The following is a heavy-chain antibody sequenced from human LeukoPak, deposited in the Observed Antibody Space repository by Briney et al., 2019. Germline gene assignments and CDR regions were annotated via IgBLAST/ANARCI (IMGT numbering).Heavy chain of an antibody. J-gene: IGHJ4*02. Sequence: PGGSLRLSCAASGFTFSSYGMYWVRQAPGKGLEWVAFIRYDGSNKYYADSVKGRFTVSRDNSKNTLYLQMNSLRAEDTAVYYCAKDIGDSSGYYYAGVSFDYWGQGTLVTVSS. D-gene: IGHD3-22*01. CDR1: GFTFSSYG. CDR3: AKDIGDSSGYYYAGVSFDY. V-gene: IGHV3-30*02. CDR2: IRYDGSNK.